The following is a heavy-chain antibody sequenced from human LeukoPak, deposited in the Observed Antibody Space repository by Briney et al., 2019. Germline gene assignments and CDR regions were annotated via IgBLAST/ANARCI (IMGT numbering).Heavy chain of an antibody. CDR3: ARGLGYCSSTTCYAFDI. CDR2: TYYRSKWYY. J-gene: IGHJ3*02. CDR1: GDRVSSNSVA. D-gene: IGHD2-2*01. Sequence: SQTLSLTCPISGDRVSSNSVAWNWVRPSQSRGLEWLGRTYYRSKWYYEFAVSLESRIGINPDTSKNHFSLQLNSVTPEDTAVYYCARGLGYCSSTTCYAFDIWGQGTVVTVSS. V-gene: IGHV6-1*01.